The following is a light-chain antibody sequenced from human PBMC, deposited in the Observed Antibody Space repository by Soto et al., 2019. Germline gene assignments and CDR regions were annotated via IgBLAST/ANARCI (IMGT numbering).Light chain of an antibody. Sequence: EIVMTQSPATLSVSPGERATLSCRASQSVNSNLAWYQHRPGLAPRLLIYGASTRATGILDRFSGSGSGTDFILTISSLQSEDFAVYYCQHYNNWPLLTFGGGTKVEIK. J-gene: IGKJ4*01. CDR3: QHYNNWPLLT. V-gene: IGKV3-15*01. CDR1: QSVNSN. CDR2: GAS.